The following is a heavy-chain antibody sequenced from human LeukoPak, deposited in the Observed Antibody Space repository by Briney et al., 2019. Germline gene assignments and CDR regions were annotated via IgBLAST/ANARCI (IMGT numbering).Heavy chain of an antibody. J-gene: IGHJ1*01. Sequence: ASVKVSCKASGYTFTGYYMHWVRQAPGQGLEWMGWINPNSGGTNYAQKFQGRVTMTRDTSISTAYMELSRLKSDDTAVYYCARDSYYDSSGYYSSEYFQHWGQGTLVTVSS. CDR3: ARDSYYDSSGYYSSEYFQH. V-gene: IGHV1-2*02. CDR1: GYTFTGYY. CDR2: INPNSGGT. D-gene: IGHD3-22*01.